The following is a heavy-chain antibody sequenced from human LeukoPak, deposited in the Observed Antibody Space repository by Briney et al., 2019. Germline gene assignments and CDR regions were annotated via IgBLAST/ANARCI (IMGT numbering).Heavy chain of an antibody. CDR2: AYYSGHT. V-gene: IGHV4-59*08. D-gene: IGHD2-15*01. J-gene: IGHJ4*02. CDR1: DGSISDNY. CDR3: ARHPFATPFDY. Sequence: PSETLSLTCTSSDGSISDNYWSWIRQPPGKGLEWIGYAYYSGHTNYNSSLKSRVTMSLDTSKSQFSLRLSSVTAADTAVYFCARHPFATPFDYWGPGTLVTVSS.